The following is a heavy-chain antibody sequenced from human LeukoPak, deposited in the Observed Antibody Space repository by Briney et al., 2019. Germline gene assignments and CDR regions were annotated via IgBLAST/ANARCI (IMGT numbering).Heavy chain of an antibody. J-gene: IGHJ4*02. CDR3: ARHGSGGTAMVRYCFDY. Sequence: SETLSLTCTVSGGSISSYYWSWIRQPPGKGLEWIGYIYYSGSTNYNPSLKSRVTISVDTSKNQFSLKLSSVTAADTAVYYCARHGSGGTAMVRYCFDYWGQGTLVTVSS. CDR1: GGSISSYY. CDR2: IYYSGST. D-gene: IGHD5-18*01. V-gene: IGHV4-59*08.